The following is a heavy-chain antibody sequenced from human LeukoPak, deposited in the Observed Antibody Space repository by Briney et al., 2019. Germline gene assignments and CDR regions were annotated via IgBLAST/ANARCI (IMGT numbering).Heavy chain of an antibody. D-gene: IGHD6-6*01. CDR3: AREYSSSSGYYYYYYMDV. V-gene: IGHV1-46*01. J-gene: IGHJ6*03. CDR2: INPSGGST. CDR1: GYTFTGYY. Sequence: ASVKVSCKASGYTFTGYYMHWVRQAPGQGLEWMGIINPSGGSTSYAQKFQGRVTMTRDMSTSTVYMELSSLRSEDTAVYYCAREYSSSSGYYYYYYMDVWGKGTTVTVSS.